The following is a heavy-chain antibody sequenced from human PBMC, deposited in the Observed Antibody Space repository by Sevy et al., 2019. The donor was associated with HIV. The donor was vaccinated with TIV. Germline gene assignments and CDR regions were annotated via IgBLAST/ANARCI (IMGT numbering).Heavy chain of an antibody. CDR1: GFTFSNAW. CDR2: IKSKTDGGTT. J-gene: IGHJ6*02. D-gene: IGHD3-10*01. V-gene: IGHV3-15*01. CDR3: STEDPGGRYYYGMDV. Sequence: GGSLRLSCAASGFTFSNAWMSWVRQAPGKGLEWVGRIKSKTDGGTTDYAAPVKGRFTISREDSKNTLYLQMNSLKTEDTAGYYGSTEDPGGRYYYGMDVWGQGTTVTVSS.